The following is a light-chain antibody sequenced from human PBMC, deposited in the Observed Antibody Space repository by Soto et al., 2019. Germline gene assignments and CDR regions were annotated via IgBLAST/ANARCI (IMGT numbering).Light chain of an antibody. Sequence: DIVMTQSPATLSVSPGERATLSCRASQSVSSNLAWYQQKPGQAPRLLISGASTRATGIPARLSGSGSGTEFTLTISSLQSEDSAVYYCQQYNNWPRTFGLGTKVDIK. J-gene: IGKJ1*01. V-gene: IGKV3-15*01. CDR3: QQYNNWPRT. CDR1: QSVSSN. CDR2: GAS.